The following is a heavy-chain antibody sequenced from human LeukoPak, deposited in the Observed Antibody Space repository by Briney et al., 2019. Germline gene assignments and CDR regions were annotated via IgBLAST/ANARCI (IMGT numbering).Heavy chain of an antibody. CDR2: ISAYNGNT. D-gene: IGHD1-14*01. CDR1: GYTFTSYG. V-gene: IGHV1-18*01. Sequence: ASVKVSCKASGYTFTSYGISWVRQAPGQGLEWMGWISAYNGNTNYAQKLQGRVTMTTDTSTSTAYMELRSLRSDDTAVYYCARGEVYLSIYYYYGMDVWGQGTTVTVSS. J-gene: IGHJ6*02. CDR3: ARGEVYLSIYYYYGMDV.